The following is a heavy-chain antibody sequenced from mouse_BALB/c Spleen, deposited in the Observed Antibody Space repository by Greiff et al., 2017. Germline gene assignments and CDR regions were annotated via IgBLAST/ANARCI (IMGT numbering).Heavy chain of an antibody. Sequence: EVKLMESGGGLVQPGGSLKLSCAASGFTFSSYGMSWVRQTPDKRLELVATINSNGGSTYYPDSVKGRFTISRDNAKNTLYLQMSSLKSEDTAMYYCARDRGYYDFYAMDYWGQGTSVTVSS. D-gene: IGHD2-1*01. CDR2: INSNGGST. V-gene: IGHV5-6-3*01. J-gene: IGHJ4*01. CDR3: ARDRGYYDFYAMDY. CDR1: GFTFSSYG.